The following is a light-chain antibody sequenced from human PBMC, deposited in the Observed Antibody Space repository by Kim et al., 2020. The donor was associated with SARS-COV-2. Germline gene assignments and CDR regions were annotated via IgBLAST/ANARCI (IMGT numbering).Light chain of an antibody. CDR2: DVT. CDR3: CSYAGSVV. J-gene: IGLJ2*01. CDR1: SSDVGSYNY. V-gene: IGLV2-11*01. Sequence: SPGTTVTISCPGASSDVGSYNYFSWYQQHPGKAPKLIIYDVTTRPSGVPDRCSCSKSGNTASLTISGLQAEDEADYSCCSYAGSVVFGGGTQLTVL.